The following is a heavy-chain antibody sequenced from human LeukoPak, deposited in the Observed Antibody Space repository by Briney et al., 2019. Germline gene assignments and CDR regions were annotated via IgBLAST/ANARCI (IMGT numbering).Heavy chain of an antibody. J-gene: IGHJ4*02. CDR3: AREDKVAAADY. V-gene: IGHV1-46*01. CDR1: GYTFTSYY. CDR2: INPSGGGT. D-gene: IGHD6-13*01. Sequence: GASVTVSCKASGYTFTSYYMHWVRQAPGQGLEWMGIINPSGGGTSYAQKFQGRVTMTRDTSTSTVYMELSSLRSEDTAVYYCAREDKVAAADYWGQGTLVTVSS.